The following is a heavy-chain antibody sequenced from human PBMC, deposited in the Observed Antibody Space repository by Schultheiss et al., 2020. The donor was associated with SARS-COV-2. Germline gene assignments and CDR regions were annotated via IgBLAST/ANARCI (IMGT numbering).Heavy chain of an antibody. CDR2: ISYDGSNK. CDR1: GFTFSSYG. CDR3: AKDLLVSYYDFWDSPTGGYYFDS. D-gene: IGHD3-3*01. V-gene: IGHV3-30*18. Sequence: GESLKISCAASGFTFSSYGMHWVRQAPGKGLEWVAVISYDGSNKYYADSVKGRFTISRDNSKNTVYLQMNSLRGEDTAVYYCAKDLLVSYYDFWDSPTGGYYFDSWGQGSLVTVSS. J-gene: IGHJ4*02.